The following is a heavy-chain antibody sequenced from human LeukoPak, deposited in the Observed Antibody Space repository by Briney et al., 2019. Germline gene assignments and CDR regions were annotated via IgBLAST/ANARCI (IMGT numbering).Heavy chain of an antibody. V-gene: IGHV4-59*07. D-gene: IGHD3-10*01. CDR2: IYYSGST. Sequence: SDTLSLTYTVSCGSISSYYWSWIRQPPGKGLEWIGYIYYSGSTNYNPSLKSRVTISVDTSKNQFSLKLSSVTAADTAVYYCAAGGYNWFDPWGQGTLVTVSS. J-gene: IGHJ5*02. CDR3: AAGGYNWFDP. CDR1: CGSISSYY.